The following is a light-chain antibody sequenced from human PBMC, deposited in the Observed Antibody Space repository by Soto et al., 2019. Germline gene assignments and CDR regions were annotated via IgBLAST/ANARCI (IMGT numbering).Light chain of an antibody. CDR3: QQRSNWPIT. V-gene: IGKV3-11*01. Sequence: EIVLTQSPATLSLSPGERVTLSCRASQSVSNSLAWYQQKPGQPPRLLMYDASSRATGIPARFSGSGSGTDFTLTISSLEPEDFAVYYCQQRSNWPITFGQGTRLEIK. CDR2: DAS. CDR1: QSVSNS. J-gene: IGKJ5*01.